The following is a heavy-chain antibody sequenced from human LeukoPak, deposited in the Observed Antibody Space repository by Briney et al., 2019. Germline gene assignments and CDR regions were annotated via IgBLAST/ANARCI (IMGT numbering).Heavy chain of an antibody. V-gene: IGHV1-18*01. CDR3: ARDFWNLYENNDSNRDFDN. CDR1: GYTFSNYG. Sequence: ASVKVSCKASGYTFSNYGISWVRQAPGQGLEWMAWIAGDRIYAPQFQGRLIISTDPSTSTAYMELRSLSSDDTAVYYCARDFWNLYENNDSNRDFDNWGQGTLLTVSS. J-gene: IGHJ4*02. CDR2: IAGDR. D-gene: IGHD7-27*01.